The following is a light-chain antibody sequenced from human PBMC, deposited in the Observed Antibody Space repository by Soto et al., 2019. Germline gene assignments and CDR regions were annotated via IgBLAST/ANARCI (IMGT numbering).Light chain of an antibody. CDR2: GAS. CDR3: QHYGSSART. CDR1: QSVSSSY. Sequence: EIVLTQSPGTLSLSPGERATLSCRASQSVSSSYLAWYQQKPGQAPRLLIYGASSRATGIPDRFSGSGSGTDFTLTISRLEPEDFVVYYCQHYGSSARTFGQGTKVEIK. V-gene: IGKV3-20*01. J-gene: IGKJ1*01.